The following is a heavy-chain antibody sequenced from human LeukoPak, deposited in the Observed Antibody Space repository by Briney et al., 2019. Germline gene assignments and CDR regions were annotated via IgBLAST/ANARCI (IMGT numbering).Heavy chain of an antibody. CDR2: ISSSGGST. D-gene: IGHD2-2*01. J-gene: IGHJ6*02. CDR1: RFTFISYA. CDR3: AKGVPAASYYYYAMDV. Sequence: PGGSLRLSCAASRFTFISYAMTWVRQAPGKGLEWVSSISSSGGSTYYADSVKGRFAISRDNSKNTLYLQMNSLRAEGTAVYYCAKGVPAASYYYYAMDVWGQGTTVTVSS. V-gene: IGHV3-23*01.